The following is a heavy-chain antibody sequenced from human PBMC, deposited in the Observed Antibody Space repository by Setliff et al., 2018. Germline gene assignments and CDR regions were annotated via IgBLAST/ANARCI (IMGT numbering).Heavy chain of an antibody. J-gene: IGHJ4*02. CDR1: GFSLSTSGVG. D-gene: IGHD2-15*01. V-gene: IGHV2-26*01. CDR3: ARIRTGYCSGGSCYWGYYFDY. Sequence: GPTLVNPTQTLTLTCTFSGFSLSTSGVGVSWIRQPPGKALEWLAHIFSNDEKSYSTSLKSRLTISKDTSKSQVVLTMTNMDPVDTATYYCARIRTGYCSGGSCYWGYYFDYWGQGTLVTVSS. CDR2: IFSNDEK.